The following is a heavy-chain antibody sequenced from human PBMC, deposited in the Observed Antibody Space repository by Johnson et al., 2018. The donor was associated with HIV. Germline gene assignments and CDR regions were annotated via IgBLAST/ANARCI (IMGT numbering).Heavy chain of an antibody. Sequence: VQLVESGGGVVQPGRSLRLSCAASGFTFSRYWLTWVRQAPGKGLEWVANIKQDGSEKYYVDSVKGRFTISRDNAKKSLYLQMNSLRAEDTAVYYCAREAYRAFDIWGQGTMVTVSS. V-gene: IGHV3-7*01. CDR2: IKQDGSEK. CDR3: AREAYRAFDI. J-gene: IGHJ3*02. CDR1: GFTFSRYW. D-gene: IGHD3-16*01.